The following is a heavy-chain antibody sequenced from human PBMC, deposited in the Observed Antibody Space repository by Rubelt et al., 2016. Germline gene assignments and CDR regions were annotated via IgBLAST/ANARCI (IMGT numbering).Heavy chain of an antibody. Sequence: QVTLKESGPVLVKPTETLTLTCTVSGFSLSNARMGVSWIRQPPGKALEWLAHIFSNDEKSYSTSLKSRLTIAKDTSKSQVVLTMTNMDPVDTATYDCARIMVVPAAYNWFDPWGQGTLVTVSS. J-gene: IGHJ5*02. CDR3: ARIMVVPAAYNWFDP. D-gene: IGHD2-2*01. CDR2: IFSNDEK. V-gene: IGHV2-26*01. CDR1: GFSLSNARMG.